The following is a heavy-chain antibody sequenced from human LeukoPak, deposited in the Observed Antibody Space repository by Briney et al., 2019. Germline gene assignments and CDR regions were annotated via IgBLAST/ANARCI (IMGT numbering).Heavy chain of an antibody. CDR1: GGSISSFY. D-gene: IGHD3-22*01. V-gene: IGHV4-59*01. Sequence: SETLSLTCTVSGGSISSFYWSWIRQPPGKGLEWIGYIYYSGSANYNPSLKSRVTISVDTSKNRFSLKLSSVTAADTAVYYCARGDSSGYFRFDIWGQGTVVTVSS. J-gene: IGHJ3*02. CDR2: IYYSGSA. CDR3: ARGDSSGYFRFDI.